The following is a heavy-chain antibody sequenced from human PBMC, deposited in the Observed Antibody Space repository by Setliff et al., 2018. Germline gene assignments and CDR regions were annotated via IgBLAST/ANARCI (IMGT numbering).Heavy chain of an antibody. J-gene: IGHJ4*02. Sequence: PGGSLRLSCTASGLTFADYAVNWFRQAPGKGLEWVGFIRSKAFGETTDYAASVKGRFTMSRDDSKSIAYLQMNSLETEDTGVYYCTSASGPPTGYFGYWGQGTLVTVSS. CDR1: GLTFADYA. V-gene: IGHV3-49*03. D-gene: IGHD3-22*01. CDR2: IRSKAFGETT. CDR3: TSASGPPTGYFGY.